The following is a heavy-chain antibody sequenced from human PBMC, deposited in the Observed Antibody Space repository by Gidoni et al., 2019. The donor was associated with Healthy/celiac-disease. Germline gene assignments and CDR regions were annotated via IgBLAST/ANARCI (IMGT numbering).Heavy chain of an antibody. D-gene: IGHD6-13*01. CDR1: GFTFSSYA. CDR3: AKLQCIAAPFDY. J-gene: IGHJ4*02. V-gene: IGHV3-23*01. CDR2: ISGSCGST. Sequence: EVQLLEAVGGLVQPGGSLRLSCAASGFTFSSYAMSWVRQAPGKGLEWVSAISGSCGSTYYADSVKGRFTISRDNSKNTLYLQMNSLRAEDTAVYYCAKLQCIAAPFDYWGQGTLVTVSS.